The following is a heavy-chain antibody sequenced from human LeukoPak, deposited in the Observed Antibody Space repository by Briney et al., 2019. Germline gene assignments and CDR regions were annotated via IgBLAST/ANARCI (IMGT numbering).Heavy chain of an antibody. CDR3: AKHHYNGSSGYYFFDY. CDR2: IPYDGSDK. D-gene: IGHD3-22*01. CDR1: GFAFSNFG. J-gene: IGHJ4*02. V-gene: IGHV3-30*02. Sequence: GGSLRLSCAVSGFAFSNFGLHWVRQAPGKGLEGVAFIPYDGSDKYYADSVKGRFTISRDNSKNTLYLQVNSLRAEDTAVYYCAKHHYNGSSGYYFFDYWGQGTLVTGSS.